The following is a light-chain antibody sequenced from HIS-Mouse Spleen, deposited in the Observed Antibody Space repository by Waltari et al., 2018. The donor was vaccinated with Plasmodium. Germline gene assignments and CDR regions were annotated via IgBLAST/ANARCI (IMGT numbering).Light chain of an antibody. V-gene: IGLV1-40*01. CDR1: SANTGAGYA. CDR3: QSYDSSLSGWV. CDR2: GNS. J-gene: IGLJ3*02. Sequence: QSVLTQPHSVSGAPGQRVTISRTGSSANTGAGYAVHWYQQLPGTAPKLLTYGNSNRPSGVPDRFSGSKSGPSASLAITGLQAEDEADYYGQSYDSSLSGWVFGGGTKLTVL.